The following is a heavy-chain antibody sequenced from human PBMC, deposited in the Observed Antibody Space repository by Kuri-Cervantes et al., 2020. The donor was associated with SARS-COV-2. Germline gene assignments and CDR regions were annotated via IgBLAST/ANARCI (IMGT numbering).Heavy chain of an antibody. CDR1: GFTFSSYS. Sequence: GESLKISCAASGFTFSSYSMNWVRQAPGKGLEWVTDIRSSSSTIYYADSVKGRFTISRDNAKNSLYLQMNSLRAEDTAVYYCARDWGIDFGSGYYTSYYYGMDVWGQGTTVTVSS. CDR3: ARDWGIDFGSGYYTSYYYGMDV. CDR2: IRSSSSTI. J-gene: IGHJ6*02. V-gene: IGHV3-48*01. D-gene: IGHD3-3*01.